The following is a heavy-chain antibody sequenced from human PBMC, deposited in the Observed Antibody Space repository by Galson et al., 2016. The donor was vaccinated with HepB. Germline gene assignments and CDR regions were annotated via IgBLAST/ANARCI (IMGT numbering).Heavy chain of an antibody. CDR3: APSRRIASARRAAVYYMMDV. CDR1: GFSLNSYAVG. CDR2: IYWDDDK. J-gene: IGHJ6*02. V-gene: IGHV2-5*02. Sequence: PALVKPTQTLTLTCTFSGFSLNSYAVGVGWMRQPPGKAPEWLALIYWDDDKGYSPSLESRLSISKDTSKNQVVLTLTNMNPVDTATYYCAPSRRIASARRAAVYYMMDVWGQGTAVTVSS. D-gene: IGHD2-21*01.